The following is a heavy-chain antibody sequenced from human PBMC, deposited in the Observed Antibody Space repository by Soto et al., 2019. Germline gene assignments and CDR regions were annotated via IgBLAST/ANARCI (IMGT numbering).Heavy chain of an antibody. CDR2: ISYSGST. CDR1: GGSISSYY. J-gene: IGHJ4*02. V-gene: IGHV4-59*01. D-gene: IGHD3-22*01. CDR3: ARFYDSSGYYYSLGQGYFDH. Sequence: PSETLSLTCTVSGGSISSYYWSWIRQPPGKGLEWIGYISYSGSTNCNPSLKSRVTISVDTSKNQFSLKLSSVTAADTAVYYSARFYDSSGYYYSLGQGYFDHWGQGTLVTVSS.